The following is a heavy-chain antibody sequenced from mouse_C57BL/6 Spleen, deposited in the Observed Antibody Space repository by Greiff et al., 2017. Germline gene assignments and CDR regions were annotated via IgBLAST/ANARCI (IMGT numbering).Heavy chain of an antibody. CDR1: GYAFSSYW. D-gene: IGHD2-3*01. CDR3: ARSQDYDEDFDY. Sequence: QVQLQQSGAELVKPGASVKISCKASGYAFSSYWMNWVKQRPGKGLEWIGQIYPGDGDTNYNGKFKGKATLTADKSSSPAYMQLSSLTSEDSAVYFCARSQDYDEDFDYWGQGTTLTVSS. CDR2: IYPGDGDT. V-gene: IGHV1-80*01. J-gene: IGHJ2*01.